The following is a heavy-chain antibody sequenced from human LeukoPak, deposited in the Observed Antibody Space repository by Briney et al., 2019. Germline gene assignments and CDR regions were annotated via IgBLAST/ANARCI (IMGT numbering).Heavy chain of an antibody. J-gene: IGHJ5*02. CDR3: ARDPLPYCNSTSCYTWFDP. CDR1: GYTFTGYY. Sequence: ASVKVSCKASGYTFTGYYMHWVRQAPGQGLEWMGWINPNSGGTNYAQKFQGRVTMTRDTSISTAYMELSRLRSDDTAVYYCARDPLPYCNSTSCYTWFDPWGQGTLVTVSS. CDR2: INPNSGGT. D-gene: IGHD2-2*02. V-gene: IGHV1-2*02.